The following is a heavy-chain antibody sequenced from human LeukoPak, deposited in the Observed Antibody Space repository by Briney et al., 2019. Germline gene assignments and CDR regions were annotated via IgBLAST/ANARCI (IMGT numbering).Heavy chain of an antibody. Sequence: SETLSLTCTVSSDSISSSYWSWIRQPPGKGLEWIGYIYYSGSTNYNPSLKSRVAISVDTSKNQFSLKLNSVTAADTAVYYCARGYCSSTICFQYFHQSGQGTLVTVSS. CDR2: IYYSGST. CDR3: ARGYCSSTICFQYFHQ. CDR1: SDSISSSY. J-gene: IGHJ1*01. D-gene: IGHD2-2*01. V-gene: IGHV4-59*01.